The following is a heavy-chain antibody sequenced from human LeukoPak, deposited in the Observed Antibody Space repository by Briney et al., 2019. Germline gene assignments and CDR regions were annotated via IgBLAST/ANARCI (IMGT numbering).Heavy chain of an antibody. CDR1: GFTLNNYA. CDR3: AKDQRLRPQYYFDS. CDR2: ISGSGTYT. V-gene: IGHV3-23*01. Sequence: PGGSLRLSCLASGFTLNNYAMFWVRQTPGKGLEWVSGISGSGTYTYYADSVKGRFTISRDNSKNMLYLQMNSLRAEDTAVFYCAKDQRLRPQYYFDSWGQGTLVTVSS. J-gene: IGHJ4*02.